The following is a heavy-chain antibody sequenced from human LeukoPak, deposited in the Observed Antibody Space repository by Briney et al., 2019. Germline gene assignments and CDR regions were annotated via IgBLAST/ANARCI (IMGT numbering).Heavy chain of an antibody. CDR2: IYSSGST. Sequence: SQTLSLICTVTGGSISSGDDYWSWIRQPAGKELEWVGHIYSSGSTNYSPSLKSRVTISVDTSKNQFSLNLNSVTAADTAVYYCARGQCGGNCAFALYFDLWGRGTLVTVSS. CDR3: ARGQCGGNCAFALYFDL. J-gene: IGHJ2*01. CDR1: GGSISSGDDY. V-gene: IGHV4-61*09. D-gene: IGHD2-21*02.